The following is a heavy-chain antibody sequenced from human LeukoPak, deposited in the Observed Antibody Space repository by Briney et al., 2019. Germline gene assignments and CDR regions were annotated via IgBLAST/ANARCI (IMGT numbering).Heavy chain of an antibody. CDR1: GYKFPAYV. J-gene: IGHJ4*02. Sequence: ASVKDSCKASGYKFPAYVMHWGRQAPGQGLEWMGRINPNGGDTKYAQKFQGRVTMARDTSTSTAYMELSSLTSDDTAVYYCARVAYTSSWSNFDYWGQGTLVTVSS. D-gene: IGHD6-13*01. V-gene: IGHV1-2*06. CDR2: INPNGGDT. CDR3: ARVAYTSSWSNFDY.